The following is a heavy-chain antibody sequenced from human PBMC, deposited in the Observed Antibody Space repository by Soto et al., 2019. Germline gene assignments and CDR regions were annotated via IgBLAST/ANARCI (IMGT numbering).Heavy chain of an antibody. D-gene: IGHD3-10*01. CDR1: GFTFSGYG. CDR3: VRDYFYGSRKYNNVLAY. CDR2: IWYDGSND. V-gene: IGHV3-33*01. Sequence: SLRLSCAASGFTFSGYGMPWVRQAPGNGLEWVAIIWYDGSNDYYADSVKGRFTISRDNSKNTLYLQMNSLRAEDTAVYYCVRDYFYGSRKYNNVLAYWGQGTLVTVSS. J-gene: IGHJ4*02.